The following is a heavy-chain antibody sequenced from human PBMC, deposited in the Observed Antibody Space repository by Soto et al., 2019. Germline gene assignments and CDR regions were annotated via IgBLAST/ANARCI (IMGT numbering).Heavy chain of an antibody. CDR2: IDPSGTST. D-gene: IGHD2-8*02. CDR1: GYSLTTHY. V-gene: IGHV1-46*01. CDR3: ARVPGVYCAAGSCYYFAY. Sequence: QVHLVQSGAEVKKPGASVKVYCKASGYSLTTHYMHWVRQAPGEGLEWMGRIDPSGTSTTYAVKFQGRVTTSTDTSTRTVYLEVNSLRSEATAVYFCARVPGVYCAAGSCYYFAYWGQETLVSVSS. J-gene: IGHJ4*02.